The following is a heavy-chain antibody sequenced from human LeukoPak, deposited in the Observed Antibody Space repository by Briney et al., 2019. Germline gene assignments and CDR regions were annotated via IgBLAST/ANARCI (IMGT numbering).Heavy chain of an antibody. CDR3: ARDLCSGGSCYAPFDY. Sequence: ASVKVSCKASGYTFTSYGISWVRQAPGQGLEWMGWISAYNGNTNYAQKLQGRVTMTTDTSTSTAYMELRSLRSDDTAVYYCARDLCSGGSCYAPFDYWGQGTLVTVSS. CDR2: ISAYNGNT. CDR1: GYTFTSYG. D-gene: IGHD2-15*01. V-gene: IGHV1-18*01. J-gene: IGHJ4*02.